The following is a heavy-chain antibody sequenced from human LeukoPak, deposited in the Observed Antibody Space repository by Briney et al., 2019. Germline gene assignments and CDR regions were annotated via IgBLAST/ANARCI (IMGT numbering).Heavy chain of an antibody. J-gene: IGHJ4*02. Sequence: GGSLRLSCAASGFTFSSYGMHWVRQAPGKGLEWVAVISYDGSNKYYADSVKGRFTISRDNSKNTLYLQMNSLRAEDTAVDYCAKPLYYYDSSGYLPNFDFDYWGQGTLVTVSS. V-gene: IGHV3-30*18. D-gene: IGHD3-22*01. CDR1: GFTFSSYG. CDR3: AKPLYYYDSSGYLPNFDFDY. CDR2: ISYDGSNK.